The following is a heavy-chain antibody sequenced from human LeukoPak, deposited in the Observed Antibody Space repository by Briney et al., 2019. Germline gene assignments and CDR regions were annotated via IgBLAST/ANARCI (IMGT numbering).Heavy chain of an antibody. CDR2: IYPGDSDP. CDR1: GYTFTTYW. V-gene: IGHV5-51*01. Sequence: GESLQISCKGSGYTFTTYWIGWVRQMPGKGLEWMGIIYPGDSDPRYSPSFQGQVTISADTSISTAYLQWRSLKASDSAMYYCVRHGLGSSWFGFDYWGQGTLVTVSS. CDR3: VRHGLGSSWFGFDY. J-gene: IGHJ4*02. D-gene: IGHD6-13*01.